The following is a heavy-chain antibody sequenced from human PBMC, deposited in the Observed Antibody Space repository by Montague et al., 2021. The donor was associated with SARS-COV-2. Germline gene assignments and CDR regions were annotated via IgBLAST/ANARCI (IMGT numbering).Heavy chain of an antibody. Sequence: SETLSLTCTVSGGSVSSGSYYWSWIRQPTGKGRDGIGYIYDSRSTNYNPSLKSRVTISVDTAKNQFSLKLSTVTDADTAVYYCARDPWRISIFGVVTRYGLDPWGQGTLVTVSS. D-gene: IGHD3-3*01. CDR3: ARDPWRISIFGVVTRYGLDP. V-gene: IGHV4-61*01. J-gene: IGHJ5*02. CDR2: IYDSRST. CDR1: GGSVSSGSYY.